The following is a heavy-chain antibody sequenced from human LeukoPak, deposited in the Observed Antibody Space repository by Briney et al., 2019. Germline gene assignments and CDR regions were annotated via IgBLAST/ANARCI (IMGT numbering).Heavy chain of an antibody. CDR2: MNPNSGNT. V-gene: IGHV1-8*01. CDR3: ARWSTGTTGFDY. CDR1: GYTFTGYD. J-gene: IGHJ4*02. D-gene: IGHD1-1*01. Sequence: ASVKVSCKASGYTFTGYDINWVRQATGRGLEWMGWMNPNSGNTGYAQKFQGRVTMTRNTSISTAYMELSSLRSEDTAVYYCARWSTGTTGFDYWGQGTLVTVSS.